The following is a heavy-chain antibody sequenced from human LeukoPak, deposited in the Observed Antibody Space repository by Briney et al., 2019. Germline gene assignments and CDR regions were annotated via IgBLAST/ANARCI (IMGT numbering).Heavy chain of an antibody. CDR3: ARGNHSGYGRRYYFDY. D-gene: IGHD5-12*01. V-gene: IGHV4-61*01. J-gene: IGHJ4*02. Sequence: PSETLSLTCTVSGGSVSSGSYYWSWIRQPPGKGLEWIGYIYYSGSTNYNPSLKSRVTISVDTSKNQFSLKLSSVTAADTAVYYCARGNHSGYGRRYYFDYWGQGTLVTVSS. CDR1: GGSVSSGSYY. CDR2: IYYSGST.